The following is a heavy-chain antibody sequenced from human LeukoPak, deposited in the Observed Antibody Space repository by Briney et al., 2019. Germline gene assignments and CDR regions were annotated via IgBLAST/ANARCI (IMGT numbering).Heavy chain of an antibody. CDR1: GYTFTSYG. D-gene: IGHD3-22*01. Sequence: ASVKVSCTASGYTFTSYGISWVRQAPGQGLEWMGWISAYNGNTNYAQKLQGRVTVTTDTSTSTAYMELRSLRSDDTAVYYCARGGRDYYDSSGYYRDDYWGQGTLVTVSS. J-gene: IGHJ4*02. V-gene: IGHV1-18*01. CDR3: ARGGRDYYDSSGYYRDDY. CDR2: ISAYNGNT.